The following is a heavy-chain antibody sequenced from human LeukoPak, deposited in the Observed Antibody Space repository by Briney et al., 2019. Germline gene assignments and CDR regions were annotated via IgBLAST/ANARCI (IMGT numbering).Heavy chain of an antibody. CDR1: GFTFSSCA. CDR3: AKVHNWGSEYYFDY. Sequence: GGSLRLSCAASGFTFSSCAMSWVRQAPGKGLEWVSVITGSGDSTFYADSVKGRFTISRDSSKNTLSLRMNSLRDEDTAVYYCAKVHNWGSEYYFDYWGQGTLVTVSS. D-gene: IGHD7-27*01. CDR2: ITGSGDST. J-gene: IGHJ4*02. V-gene: IGHV3-23*01.